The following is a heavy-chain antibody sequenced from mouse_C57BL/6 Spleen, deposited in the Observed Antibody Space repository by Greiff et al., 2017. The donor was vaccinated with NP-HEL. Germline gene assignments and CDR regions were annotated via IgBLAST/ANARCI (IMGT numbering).Heavy chain of an antibody. J-gene: IGHJ2*01. Sequence: EVMLQQSGPELVKPGASVKISCKASGYTFTDYYMNWVKQSHGKSLEWIGDINPNNGGTSYNQKFKGKATLTVDKSSSTAYMELRSLTSEDSAVYDCARMGIYYDLYWGQGTTLTVSS. V-gene: IGHV1-26*01. CDR1: GYTFTDYY. CDR2: INPNNGGT. CDR3: ARMGIYYDLY. D-gene: IGHD2-4*01.